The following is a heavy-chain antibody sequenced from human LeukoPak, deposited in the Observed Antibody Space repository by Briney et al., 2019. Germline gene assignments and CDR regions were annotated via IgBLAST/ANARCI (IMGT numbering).Heavy chain of an antibody. Sequence: GGSLRLSCAVSGFTLSSYGMHWVRQAPGKGLEWVALISYDGSNKYYADSVKGRFTISRDNSKNTLYLQMNSLRTEDTAVYYCAKVGGDYWGQGTLVTVSS. D-gene: IGHD3-16*01. CDR1: GFTLSSYG. V-gene: IGHV3-30*18. CDR3: AKVGGDY. CDR2: ISYDGSNK. J-gene: IGHJ4*02.